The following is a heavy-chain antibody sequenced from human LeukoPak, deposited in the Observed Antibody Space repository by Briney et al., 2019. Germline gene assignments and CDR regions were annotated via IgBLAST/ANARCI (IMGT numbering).Heavy chain of an antibody. V-gene: IGHV4-39*01. CDR1: GGSISSSRYY. D-gene: IGHD6-13*01. CDR2: IYYSGST. CDR3: ARLSEVSSTVDY. Sequence: SETLSLTCTVSGGSISSSRYYWGWIRQPPGKGLEWIGSIYYSGSTYYNPSLKSRVTISVDTSKNQFSLKLSSVTAADTAVYYCARLSEVSSTVDYWGQGTLVTVSS. J-gene: IGHJ4*02.